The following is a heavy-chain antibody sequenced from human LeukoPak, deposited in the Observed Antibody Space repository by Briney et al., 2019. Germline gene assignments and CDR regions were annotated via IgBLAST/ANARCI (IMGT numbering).Heavy chain of an antibody. CDR1: GYTFTNYY. Sequence: GASVKVSCKASGYTFTNYYMHWVRQAPGQGLEWMGIINPNGGITSYAQKFQGRVTMARDTSTSTVYMELSSLRSEDTAVYYCARVQGGYNHFDYWGQGTLVTVSS. V-gene: IGHV1-46*01. CDR2: INPNGGIT. D-gene: IGHD5-24*01. J-gene: IGHJ4*02. CDR3: ARVQGGYNHFDY.